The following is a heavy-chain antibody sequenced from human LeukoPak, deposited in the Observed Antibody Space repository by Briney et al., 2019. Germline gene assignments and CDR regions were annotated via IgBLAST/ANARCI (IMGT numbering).Heavy chain of an antibody. V-gene: IGHV1-69*04. Sequence: SVKVSCKASGGTFSSYAISWVRQAPGQGLEWMGRIIPIFGIANYAQKFQGRVTITADKSTSTAYMELSSLRSEDTAVYYCAGASGDHFDYWGQGTLVTVSS. D-gene: IGHD4-17*01. CDR3: AGASGDHFDY. CDR1: GGTFSSYA. CDR2: IIPIFGIA. J-gene: IGHJ4*02.